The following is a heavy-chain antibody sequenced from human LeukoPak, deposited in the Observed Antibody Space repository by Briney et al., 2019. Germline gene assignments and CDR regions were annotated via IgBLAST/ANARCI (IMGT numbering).Heavy chain of an antibody. J-gene: IGHJ4*02. CDR2: INHSAST. CDR3: AGEGDPVGLPSR. CDR1: GGSFSGYY. Sequence: SETLSLTCAVYGGSFSGYYWGWIRQPPGKGLEWIGEINHSASTNYNPSLKRRVTISVDTSKTESSLKLSSVTAADTAVYYCAGEGDPVGLPSRWGQGTLVTVSS. D-gene: IGHD1-26*01. V-gene: IGHV4-34*01.